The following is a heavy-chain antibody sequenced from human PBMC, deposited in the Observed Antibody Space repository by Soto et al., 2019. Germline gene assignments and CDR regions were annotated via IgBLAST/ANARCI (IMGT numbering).Heavy chain of an antibody. J-gene: IGHJ4*02. CDR3: ASVRRAIQNYDFWSVEDY. V-gene: IGHV4-31*03. D-gene: IGHD3-3*01. CDR2: IYYSGST. CDR1: GGSISSGGYY. Sequence: QVQLQESGPGLVKPSQTLSLTCTVSGGSISSGGYYWSWIRQHPGKGLEWIGYIYYSGSTYYNPSLKSRVTIAVDTSKNQFSLKLSSVTAADTAVYYCASVRRAIQNYDFWSVEDYWGQGTLVTVSS.